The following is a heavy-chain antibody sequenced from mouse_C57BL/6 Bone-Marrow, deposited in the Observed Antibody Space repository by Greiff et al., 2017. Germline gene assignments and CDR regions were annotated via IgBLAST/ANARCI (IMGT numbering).Heavy chain of an antibody. D-gene: IGHD1-2*01. V-gene: IGHV5-6*02. Sequence: DVMLVESGGDLVKPGGSLKLSCAASGFTFSSYGMSWVRQTPDKRLEWVATISSGGSYTYYPDSVKGRFTISRDNAKNTLYLQMSRLKSEDTAMYYCAGYSRRDWYFDVWGTGTTVTVSS. CDR3: AGYSRRDWYFDV. J-gene: IGHJ1*03. CDR1: GFTFSSYG. CDR2: ISSGGSYT.